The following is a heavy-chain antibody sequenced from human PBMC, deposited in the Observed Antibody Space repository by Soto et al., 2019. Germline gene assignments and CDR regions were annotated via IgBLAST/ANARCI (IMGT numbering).Heavy chain of an antibody. J-gene: IGHJ4*02. CDR1: GGTFSIYT. Sequence: SVKVSCKASGGTFSIYTISWVRRAPGQGLEWMGRIIPILGIANYAQKFQGRVTITADKFTSTAYMELSSLRSEDTAVYYCARVAGHRGEPTTGNFEYWGQGKLVTVSS. V-gene: IGHV1-69*02. D-gene: IGHD6-19*01. CDR3: ARVAGHRGEPTTGNFEY. CDR2: IIPILGIA.